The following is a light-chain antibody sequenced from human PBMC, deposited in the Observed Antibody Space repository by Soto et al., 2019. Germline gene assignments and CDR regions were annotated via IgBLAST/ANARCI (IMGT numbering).Light chain of an antibody. V-gene: IGKV1-5*03. CDR2: RSS. CDR1: QSSNSY. Sequence: DIHMTQSPSSLSSSVGDRVTITCRASQSSNSYLTWYQQKPGKAPKLVIYRSSSLHTGVPARFSGSGSGTDFTLTISSLEPEDFAAYYCQQYVSYSRTFGQGTKVDIK. J-gene: IGKJ1*01. CDR3: QQYVSYSRT.